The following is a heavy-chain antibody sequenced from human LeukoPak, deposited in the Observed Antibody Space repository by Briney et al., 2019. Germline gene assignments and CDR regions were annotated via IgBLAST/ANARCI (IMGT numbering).Heavy chain of an antibody. CDR1: GGTFSSYA. J-gene: IGHJ4*02. Sequence: ASVKVSCKASGGTFSSYAISWVRQAPGQGLEWMGRIIPILGIANYAQKFQGRVTITADKSTSTAYMELSSLRSEDTAVYYCARRITGTTSGTDYWGQGTLVTVSS. CDR3: ARRITGTTSGTDY. V-gene: IGHV1-69*04. CDR2: IIPILGIA. D-gene: IGHD1-20*01.